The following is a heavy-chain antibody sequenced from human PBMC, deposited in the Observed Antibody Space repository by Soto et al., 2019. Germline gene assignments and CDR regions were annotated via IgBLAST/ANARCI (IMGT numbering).Heavy chain of an antibody. CDR2: ISSSNII. D-gene: IGHD4-17*01. CDR1: GFTFNSYS. Sequence: EVQLVESGGDLVQPGGSLRLSCAASGFTFNSYSMNWVRQAPGKGLEWISYISSSNIIYYADSVKGRFTISRDNARNSLYLQMNSLRDEDTAVYYCARVDGDYVPIDYWGQGSLVTVSS. CDR3: ARVDGDYVPIDY. J-gene: IGHJ4*02. V-gene: IGHV3-48*02.